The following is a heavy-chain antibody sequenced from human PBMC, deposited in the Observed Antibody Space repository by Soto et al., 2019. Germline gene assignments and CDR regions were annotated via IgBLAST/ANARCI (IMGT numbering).Heavy chain of an antibody. CDR1: GYTFTSYG. J-gene: IGHJ4*02. D-gene: IGHD3-10*01. CDR3: ARYYYGSGSFPIKSYYFDY. CDR2: ISAYNGNT. Sequence: GASVKVSCKASGYTFTSYGISWVRQAPGQGLEWMGWISAYNGNTNYAQKLQGRVTMTTDTSTSTAYIELRSLRSDDTAVYYCARYYYGSGSFPIKSYYFDYWGQGTLVTVSS. V-gene: IGHV1-18*01.